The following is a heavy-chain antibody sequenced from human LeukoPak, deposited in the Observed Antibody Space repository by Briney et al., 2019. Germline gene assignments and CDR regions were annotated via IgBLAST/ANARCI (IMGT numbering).Heavy chain of an antibody. J-gene: IGHJ6*03. CDR3: ARNKGIQLWLHYYYYMDV. CDR1: GFTVSSNY. V-gene: IGHV3-66*01. D-gene: IGHD5-18*01. CDR2: IYSGGST. Sequence: GGSLRLSCAASGFTVSSNYMSWVRQAPGKGLEWVSVIYSGGSTYYADSVKGRFTISRDNAKNSLYLQMNSLRAEDTAVYYCARNKGIQLWLHYYYYMDVWGKGTTVTVSS.